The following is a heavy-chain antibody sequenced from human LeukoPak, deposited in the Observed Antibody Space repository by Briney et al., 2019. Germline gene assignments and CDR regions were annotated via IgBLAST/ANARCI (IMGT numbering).Heavy chain of an antibody. J-gene: IGHJ5*02. CDR3: ARVRFGAITMVRGVKENRVNWVDP. D-gene: IGHD3-10*01. CDR2: ISPYNGYT. Sequence: ASVKLSCKAFGYTFTGYWMHWVRQAPGQGLEWMGWISPYNGYTNYAQKLQGRVTMTTDISTSTAYMELRSLRSDDTAVYYCARVRFGAITMVRGVKENRVNWVDPWGQGTLVTVSS. CDR1: GYTFTGYW. V-gene: IGHV1-18*04.